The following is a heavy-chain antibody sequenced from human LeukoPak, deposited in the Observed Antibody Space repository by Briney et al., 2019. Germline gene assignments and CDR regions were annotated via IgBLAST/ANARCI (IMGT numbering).Heavy chain of an antibody. CDR2: VSYDGSKN. J-gene: IGHJ4*02. CDR1: GFLFNSYA. Sequence: GGSLRLSCAASGFLFNSYAMHWVRQAPGKGLEWVALVSYDGSKNYYADSVKGRFTISRDNSKNTLFLQMNSLRPEDTAVYYCAKAVVGVSNPIAWWGQGTLVTVSS. CDR3: AKAVVGVSNPIAW. D-gene: IGHD1-26*01. V-gene: IGHV3-30*04.